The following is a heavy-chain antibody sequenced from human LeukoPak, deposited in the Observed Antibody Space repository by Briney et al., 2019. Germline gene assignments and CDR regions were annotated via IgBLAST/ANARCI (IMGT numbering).Heavy chain of an antibody. D-gene: IGHD5-12*01. J-gene: IGHJ4*02. CDR2: ISSSGSTI. Sequence: PGGTLRHSPAASGFTFSDYHMSWIRQAPGKGPEWVSYISSSGSTIYYADSVKGRFTISRDNAKNSLYLQMNSLRAEDTAVYYCARVATIPDYWGKGTLVTVSS. CDR1: GFTFSDYH. CDR3: ARVATIPDY. V-gene: IGHV3-11*04.